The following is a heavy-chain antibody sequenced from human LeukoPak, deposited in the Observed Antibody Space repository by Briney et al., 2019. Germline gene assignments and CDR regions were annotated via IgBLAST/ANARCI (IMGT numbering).Heavy chain of an antibody. V-gene: IGHV1-46*01. CDR1: GYTFTSYY. CDR2: INPSGGST. CDR3: AREDPQSRAFDI. Sequence: ASVKVSCKASGYTFTSYYMHWVRQAPGQGLEWMGIINPSGGSTSYAQKFQGRVTITADKSTSTAYMELSSLRSEDTAVYYCAREDPQSRAFDIWGQGTMVTVSS. J-gene: IGHJ3*02.